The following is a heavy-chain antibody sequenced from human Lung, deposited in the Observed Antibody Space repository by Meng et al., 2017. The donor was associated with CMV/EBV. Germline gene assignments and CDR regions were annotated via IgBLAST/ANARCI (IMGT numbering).Heavy chain of an antibody. D-gene: IGHD6-13*01. Sequence: SXAASGFTSSNYAINWVRQAPGKGLEWVSAISGTGATTYYADSVRGRFTISRDNSKNSVHLQMNSLRAEDTAMYYCAKASAAAGVYYFDDWGPGTLVTVSS. CDR2: ISGTGATT. CDR3: AKASAAAGVYYFDD. V-gene: IGHV3-23*01. CDR1: GFTSSNYA. J-gene: IGHJ4*02.